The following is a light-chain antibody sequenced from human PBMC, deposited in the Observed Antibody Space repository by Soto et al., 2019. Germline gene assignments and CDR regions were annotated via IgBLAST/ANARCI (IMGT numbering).Light chain of an antibody. J-gene: IGKJ4*01. CDR2: TTS. V-gene: IGKV1-33*01. Sequence: DIQMTQSPSSLSASVGDRVTITCRASQSISRYLNWYQQKPGKAPKLLIYTTSSLETGVPSRFSGSGSGTDFTFTISSLQPEDIATYYCQQYDNLPLTFGGGTKVDIK. CDR3: QQYDNLPLT. CDR1: QSISRY.